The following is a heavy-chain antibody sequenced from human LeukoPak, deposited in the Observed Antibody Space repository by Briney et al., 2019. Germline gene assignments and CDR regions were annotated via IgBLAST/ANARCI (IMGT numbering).Heavy chain of an antibody. D-gene: IGHD6-19*01. CDR1: GFTFSSYA. Sequence: GGSLRLSCAASGFTFSSYAMHWVRQAPGKGLEWVAVISYDGSNKYYADSVRGRFTISRDNSKNTLYLQMNSLRAEDTAVYYCARDSIAVAGTLGYWGQGTLVTVSS. J-gene: IGHJ4*02. CDR2: ISYDGSNK. CDR3: ARDSIAVAGTLGY. V-gene: IGHV3-30-3*01.